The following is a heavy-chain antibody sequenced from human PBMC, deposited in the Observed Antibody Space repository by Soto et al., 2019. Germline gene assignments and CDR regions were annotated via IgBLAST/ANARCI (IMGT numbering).Heavy chain of an antibody. J-gene: IGHJ6*02. CDR1: GYSFTGNY. V-gene: IGHV1-46*01. D-gene: IGHD5-18*01. CDR3: ASAVDTAMVTRISYGMDV. Sequence: ASVKVSYTATGYSFTGNYMHWVRQAPGQGLEWMGIINPSGGSTSYAQKFQGRVTMTRDTSTSTVYMELSSLRSEDTAVYYCASAVDTAMVTRISYGMDVWGQGTTVTVSS. CDR2: INPSGGST.